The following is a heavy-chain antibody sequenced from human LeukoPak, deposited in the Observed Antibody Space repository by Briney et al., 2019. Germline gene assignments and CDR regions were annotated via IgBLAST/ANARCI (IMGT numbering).Heavy chain of an antibody. CDR1: GFNFSIYS. V-gene: IGHV3-48*01. D-gene: IGHD6-13*01. Sequence: PGGSLRLSCAASGFNFSIYSMNWVRQAPGKGLEWVSYITRSSTTIYYADSVKGRFTISRDNAKNSLYLQMNSLRAEDTAVYYCAKNKAYPTGYSSSRRDAFDIWGQGTMVTVSS. CDR3: AKNKAYPTGYSSSRRDAFDI. J-gene: IGHJ3*02. CDR2: ITRSSTTI.